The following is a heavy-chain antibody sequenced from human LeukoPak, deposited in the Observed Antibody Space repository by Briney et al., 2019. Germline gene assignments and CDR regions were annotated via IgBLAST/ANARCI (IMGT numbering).Heavy chain of an antibody. CDR3: AKDTPDL. CDR1: GFTFSNAW. Sequence: GGSLRLSCAASGFTFSNAWMSWVRQAPGKGLEWVSSISGSGASTYFADSVKGRFTISRDNSKSTLYLQMNSLRAEDTAVYYCAKDTPDLWGQGTLVTVSS. J-gene: IGHJ5*02. CDR2: ISGSGAST. V-gene: IGHV3-23*01.